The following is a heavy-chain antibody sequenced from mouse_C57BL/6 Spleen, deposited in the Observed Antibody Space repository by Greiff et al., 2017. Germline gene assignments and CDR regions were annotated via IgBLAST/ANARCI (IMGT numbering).Heavy chain of an antibody. CDR3: ARMRIYYGNHEDCDY. D-gene: IGHD2-1*01. V-gene: IGHV1-72*01. J-gene: IGHJ2*01. Sequence: QVQLQQPGAELVKPGASVKLSCKASGYTFTSYWMHWVKQRPGRGLEWIGRIDPNSGGTKYNEQFKSKATLTVDKPSSTAYMQLSSLTSEESAVDYCARMRIYYGNHEDCDYWGQGTTRTVSS. CDR2: IDPNSGGT. CDR1: GYTFTSYW.